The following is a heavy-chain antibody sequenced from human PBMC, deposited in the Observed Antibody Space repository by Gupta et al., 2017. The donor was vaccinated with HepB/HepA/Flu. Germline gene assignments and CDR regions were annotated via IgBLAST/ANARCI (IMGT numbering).Heavy chain of an antibody. V-gene: IGHV3-21*01. CDR1: GFSFNIYS. J-gene: IGHJ5*02. CDR2: ISSTSNYI. D-gene: IGHD3-3*01. Sequence: EVQLVESGGGLVTPGGSLRLSCAAPGFSFNIYSMNWVRQAPGRGLEWVSSISSTSNYIYYLDSVRGRFTVSRDNAKNSLYLQMNNLRVEDTAIYYCTRDDEHDSPWFDPGGQGTLVTVSS. CDR3: TRDDEHDSPWFDP.